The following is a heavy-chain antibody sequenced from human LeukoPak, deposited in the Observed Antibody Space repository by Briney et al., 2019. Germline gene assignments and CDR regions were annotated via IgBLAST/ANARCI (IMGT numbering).Heavy chain of an antibody. Sequence: SQTLSLTCVISGDSFSSNSAAWNWIRQSPSRGLEWLGRTYYRSKWFNDYAVSVKSRITIKPDTSKNQFSLQLNSVTPEDTAVYYCAGEPEQQLVRAWFDPWGQGTLVTVSS. CDR2: TYYRSKWFN. CDR1: GDSFSSNSAA. J-gene: IGHJ5*02. D-gene: IGHD6-13*01. V-gene: IGHV6-1*01. CDR3: AGEPEQQLVRAWFDP.